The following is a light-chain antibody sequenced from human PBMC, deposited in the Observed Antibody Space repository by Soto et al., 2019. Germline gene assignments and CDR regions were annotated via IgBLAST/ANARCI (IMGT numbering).Light chain of an antibody. CDR3: QQYNNLLRLT. V-gene: IGKV3-15*01. CDR2: GAS. Sequence: EIVMTQSPATLSVSPGERATLSCRASQSVSSNLAWYQQKPGQAPRLLIYGASTRATGIPARFSGSGSGTEFTLTISSLQSEDFAVYYCQQYNNLLRLTFGGSTKV. CDR1: QSVSSN. J-gene: IGKJ4*01.